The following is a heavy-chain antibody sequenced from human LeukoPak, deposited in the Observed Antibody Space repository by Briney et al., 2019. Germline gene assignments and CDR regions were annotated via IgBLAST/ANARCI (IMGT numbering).Heavy chain of an antibody. V-gene: IGHV3-20*04. D-gene: IGHD6-6*01. J-gene: IGHJ4*02. CDR2: INWNGGST. CDR1: GFTFDDYG. CDR3: AREYRSEYSSSSAFDY. Sequence: GGSLRLSCAASGFTFDDYGMSWVRQAPGKGLEWVSGINWNGGSTGYADSVKGRFTISRDNAKNSLYLQMNSLRAEDTAVYYCAREYRSEYSSSSAFDYWGQGTLVTVSS.